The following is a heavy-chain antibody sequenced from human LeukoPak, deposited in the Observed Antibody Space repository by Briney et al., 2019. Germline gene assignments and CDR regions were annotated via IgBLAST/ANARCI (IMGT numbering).Heavy chain of an antibody. CDR3: ARDSSRYSYGDRFDY. D-gene: IGHD5-18*01. J-gene: IGHJ4*02. Sequence: SVKVSCKASGGTFSSYAISWVRQAPGQGLEWMGRIIPILGIANYAQKFQGRVTITADKSTSTAYMELSSLRSEDTVVYYCARDSSRYSYGDRFDYWGQGTLVTVSS. V-gene: IGHV1-69*04. CDR1: GGTFSSYA. CDR2: IIPILGIA.